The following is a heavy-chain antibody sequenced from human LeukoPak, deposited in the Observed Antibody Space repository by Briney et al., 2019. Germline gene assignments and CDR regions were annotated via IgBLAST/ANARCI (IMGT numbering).Heavy chain of an antibody. J-gene: IGHJ4*02. CDR2: IYSGGST. Sequence: GGSLRLSCAASGFTVSSNYMSWVRQAPGRGLEWVSVIYSGGSTYYADSVKGRFTISRDNSKNTLYLHMNSLRAEDTAVYYCAKDRGNYEGLYDYWGQGTLVTVSS. CDR1: GFTVSSNY. CDR3: AKDRGNYEGLYDY. D-gene: IGHD1-7*01. V-gene: IGHV3-53*01.